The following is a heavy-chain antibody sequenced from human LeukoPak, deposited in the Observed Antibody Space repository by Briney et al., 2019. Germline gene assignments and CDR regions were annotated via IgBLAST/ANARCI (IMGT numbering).Heavy chain of an antibody. V-gene: IGHV3-30*18. D-gene: IGHD2-15*01. CDR1: GFTFSSYG. J-gene: IGHJ4*02. Sequence: PGRSLRLSCAASGFTFSSYGMHWVRQAPGKGLEWVAVISYDGSNKYYADSVKGRFTISRDNSKNTLYLQMNSLRGEDTAVYYCAKPDLGYCSGGSCYWGGGSPDYWGQGTLVTVSS. CDR2: ISYDGSNK. CDR3: AKPDLGYCSGGSCYWGGGSPDY.